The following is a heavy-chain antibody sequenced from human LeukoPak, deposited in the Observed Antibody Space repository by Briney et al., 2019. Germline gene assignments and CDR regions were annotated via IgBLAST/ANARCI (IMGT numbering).Heavy chain of an antibody. Sequence: GSLQISCAASGFTFSSYAMSWVRPAPGKGLEWVSAISGSGGSTYYADSGRGRFTISRHNSKNTLYLQMNSLRAEDTAVYYCAKDQGGLMVRGVINYYYYYGMDVWGEGTTLTVSS. CDR2: ISGSGGST. CDR1: GFTFSSYA. D-gene: IGHD3-10*01. V-gene: IGHV3-23*01. CDR3: AKDQGGLMVRGVINYYYYYGMDV. J-gene: IGHJ6*04.